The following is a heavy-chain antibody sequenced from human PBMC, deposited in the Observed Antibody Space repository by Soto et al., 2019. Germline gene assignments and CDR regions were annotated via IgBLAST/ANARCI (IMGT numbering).Heavy chain of an antibody. CDR3: ARRRIYFSSTSCYAGFLSDLDWFDP. CDR2: IYPGDSDT. V-gene: IGHV5-51*01. CDR1: GYSFTSYW. J-gene: IGHJ5*02. Sequence: GESLKISCKGSGYSFTSYWIGWVRQMPGKGLEWMGIIYPGDSDTRYSPSFQGQVTISADKSISTAYLQWSSLKASDTAMYYCARRRIYFSSTSCYAGFLSDLDWFDPWGQGTLVTVSS. D-gene: IGHD2-2*01.